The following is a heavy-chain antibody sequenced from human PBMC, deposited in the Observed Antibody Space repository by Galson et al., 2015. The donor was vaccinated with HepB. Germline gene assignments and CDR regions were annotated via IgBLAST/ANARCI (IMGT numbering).Heavy chain of an antibody. V-gene: IGHV1-69*13. CDR3: ASDIVGATAVWFDP. J-gene: IGHJ5*02. D-gene: IGHD1-26*01. CDR1: GGTFSSYA. Sequence: SVKVSCKASGGTFSSYAISWVRQAPGQGLEWMGGIIPIFGTANYAQKFQGRVTITADESTSTAYMELSSLRSEDTAVYCCASDIVGATAVWFDPWGQGTLVTVSS. CDR2: IIPIFGTA.